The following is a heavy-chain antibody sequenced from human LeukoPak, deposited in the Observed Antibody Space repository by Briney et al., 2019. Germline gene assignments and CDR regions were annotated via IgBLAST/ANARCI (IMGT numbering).Heavy chain of an antibody. CDR1: GGSFSGYY. CDR2: INHSGST. CDR3: AKDLSGLELPY. V-gene: IGHV4-34*01. J-gene: IGHJ4*02. D-gene: IGHD1-7*01. Sequence: SETLSLTCAVYGGSFSGYYWSWIRQPPGKGLEWIGEINHSGSTNYNPSLKSRVTISVDTSKNQFSLKLSSVTAEDTAVYYCAKDLSGLELPYWGQGTLVTVSS.